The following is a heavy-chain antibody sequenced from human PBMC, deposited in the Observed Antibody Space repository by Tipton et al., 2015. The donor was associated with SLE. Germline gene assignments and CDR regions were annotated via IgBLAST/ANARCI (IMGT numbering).Heavy chain of an antibody. D-gene: IGHD3-16*01. Sequence: TLSLTCTVSGGSISSYFWTWIRQPPGKGLEWIGHIFYTGSTRYNPSRKSRVTISVDTSKSQIFLKMSSVTAADTAVYYCARDSLNWGSYYHGMDVWGQGTTVTVSS. CDR3: ARDSLNWGSYYHGMDV. CDR2: IFYTGST. CDR1: GGSISSYF. V-gene: IGHV4-59*01. J-gene: IGHJ6*02.